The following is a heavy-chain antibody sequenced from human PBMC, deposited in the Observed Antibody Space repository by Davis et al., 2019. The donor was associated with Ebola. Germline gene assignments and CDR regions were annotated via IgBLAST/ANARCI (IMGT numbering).Heavy chain of an antibody. V-gene: IGHV3-30*03. CDR1: GFTFSGSG. D-gene: IGHD2/OR15-2a*01. J-gene: IGHJ6*03. Sequence: GESLKISCAASGFTFSGSGMHWVRQAPGKGLEWVAVVSYDGDNKFYADSVKGRFTISRDNSKNMLYLQMNSLRAEDTAVYYCARSNRWRNYYYYYYMDVWGKGTTVTVSS. CDR3: ARSNRWRNYYYYYYMDV. CDR2: VSYDGDNK.